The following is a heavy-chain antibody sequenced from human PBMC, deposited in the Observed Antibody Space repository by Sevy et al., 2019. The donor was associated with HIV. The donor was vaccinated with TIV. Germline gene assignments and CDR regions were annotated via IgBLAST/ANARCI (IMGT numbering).Heavy chain of an antibody. CDR3: ARAGMTQLFDY. CDR2: IYYSGST. V-gene: IGHV4-59*01. J-gene: IGHJ4*02. Sequence: SETLSLTCTVSSGSINNDYWTWIRQPPGKGLEWIGNIYYSGSTDYNPSLKSRVTISIDTSKKYFSPKLSSVTAADTAVYYCARAGMTQLFDYWGPGSLVTVSS. D-gene: IGHD3-10*01. CDR1: SGSINNDY.